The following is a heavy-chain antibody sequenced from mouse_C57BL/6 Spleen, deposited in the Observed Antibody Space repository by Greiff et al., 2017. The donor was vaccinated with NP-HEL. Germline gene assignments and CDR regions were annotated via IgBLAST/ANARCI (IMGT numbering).Heavy chain of an antibody. CDR2: IYPGSGST. D-gene: IGHD2-3*01. Sequence: QVQLQQPGAELVKPGASVKMSCKASGYTLTSYWITWVKPRPGHGLERLGDIYPGSGSTNDNEKFKRKAKLTVDTSSSTAYMQLSRLTSEDSAVYYCARYECYYRHYFDYWGQGATLTVSS. CDR1: GYTLTSYW. V-gene: IGHV1-55*01. CDR3: ARYECYYRHYFDY. J-gene: IGHJ2*01.